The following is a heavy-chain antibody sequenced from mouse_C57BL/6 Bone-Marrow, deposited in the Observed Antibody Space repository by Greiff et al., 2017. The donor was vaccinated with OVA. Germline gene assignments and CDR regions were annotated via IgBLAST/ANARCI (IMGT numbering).Heavy chain of an antibody. V-gene: IGHV5-4*01. Sequence: EVQRVESGGGLVKPGGSLKLSCAASGFTFSSYAMSWVRQTPEKRLEWVATISDGGSYTYYPDNVKGRFTISRDNAKNNLYLQMSHLKSEDTAMYYCARGRYYYGSRWYFDVWGTGTTVTVSS. CDR3: ARGRYYYGSRWYFDV. D-gene: IGHD1-1*01. J-gene: IGHJ1*03. CDR2: ISDGGSYT. CDR1: GFTFSSYA.